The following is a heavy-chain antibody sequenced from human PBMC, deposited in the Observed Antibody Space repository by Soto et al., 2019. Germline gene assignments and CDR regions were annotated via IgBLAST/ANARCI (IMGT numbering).Heavy chain of an antibody. CDR3: ARIHRPTYYYDSSGYYRNWFDP. CDR2: ISSSSSYI. V-gene: IGHV3-21*01. J-gene: IGHJ5*02. D-gene: IGHD3-22*01. Sequence: PGGSLRLSCAASGFTFSSYSMNWVRQAPGMGLEWVSSISSSSSYIYYADAVKGRFTISRDNAKNSLYLQMNSLRAEDTAVYYCARIHRPTYYYDSSGYYRNWFDPWGQGTLVTVSS. CDR1: GFTFSSYS.